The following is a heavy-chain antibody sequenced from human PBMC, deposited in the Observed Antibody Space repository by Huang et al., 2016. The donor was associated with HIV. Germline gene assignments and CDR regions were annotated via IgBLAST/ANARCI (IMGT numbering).Heavy chain of an antibody. Sequence: QVQLVESGGGVVQPGRSLRLSCAASGFPFNNHAMHWVRQAPGKGRDWVAVISNDGSNNYYADSVKGRFTISRDSSKSTRFLHMTSLRTEDTAVYYCARAKDTWDAYDIWGQGTMVIVSS. D-gene: IGHD5-18*01. CDR3: ARAKDTWDAYDI. CDR1: GFPFNNHA. V-gene: IGHV3-30-3*01. CDR2: ISNDGSNN. J-gene: IGHJ3*02.